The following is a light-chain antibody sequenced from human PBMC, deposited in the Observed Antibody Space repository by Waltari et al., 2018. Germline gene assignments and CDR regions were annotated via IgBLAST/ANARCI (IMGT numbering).Light chain of an antibody. Sequence: QLVLTQSPSASASLGASVKLTCTLSSGHSSNVLAWHQQQPEKGPRYLMKVNSDGSHSTGDKIPDRFSGSSSGAEHYLTISSLQSEDEADYYCQTGGHGTWVFGGGTKLTVL. J-gene: IGLJ3*02. V-gene: IGLV4-69*01. CDR2: VNSDGSH. CDR3: QTGGHGTWV. CDR1: SGHSSNV.